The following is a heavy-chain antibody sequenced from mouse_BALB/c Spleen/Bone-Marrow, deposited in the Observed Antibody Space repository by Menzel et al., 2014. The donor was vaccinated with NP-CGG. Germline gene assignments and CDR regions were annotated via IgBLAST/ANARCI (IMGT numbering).Heavy chain of an antibody. Sequence: VQLVESGAEVARPGASVKMSCKASGYTFTYYTMQWVKQRAGQGLEWIGYINPSSGSANYNQNFKDKATLTADKSSSTPYMQLTSLTSEDSAVYYCARGGARYYFDYWGQGTTLTVSS. CDR1: GYTFTYYT. V-gene: IGHV1-4*01. CDR2: INPSSGSA. CDR3: ARGGARYYFDY. J-gene: IGHJ2*01.